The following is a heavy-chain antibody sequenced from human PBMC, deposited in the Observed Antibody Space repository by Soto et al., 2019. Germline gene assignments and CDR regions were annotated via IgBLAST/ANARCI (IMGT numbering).Heavy chain of an antibody. CDR3: ARHSGYSSGWYSELLDY. D-gene: IGHD6-19*01. V-gene: IGHV4-39*01. CDR2: IYYSGST. CDR1: GGCISSSSYY. Sequence: SETLSLTCTVSGGCISSSSYYWGWIRQPPGKGLEWIGSIYYSGSTYYNPSLKSRVTISVDTSKNQFSLKLSSVTAADTAVYYCARHSGYSSGWYSELLDYWGQGTLVTVS. J-gene: IGHJ4*02.